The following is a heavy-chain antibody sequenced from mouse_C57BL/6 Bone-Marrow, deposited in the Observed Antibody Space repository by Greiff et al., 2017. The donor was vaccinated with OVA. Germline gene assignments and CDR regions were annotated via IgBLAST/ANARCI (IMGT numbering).Heavy chain of an antibody. D-gene: IGHD3-3*01. J-gene: IGHJ3*01. CDR2: IDPSDSYT. CDR1: GYTFTSYW. Sequence: QVQLQQSGAELVRPGTSVKLSCKASGYTFTSYWMHWVKQRPGQGLEWIGVIDPSDSYTNYNQKFKGKATLTVDTSSSTAYMQLSSLTSEDSAVYYCARGDPFAYWGQGTLVTVSA. CDR3: ARGDPFAY. V-gene: IGHV1-59*01.